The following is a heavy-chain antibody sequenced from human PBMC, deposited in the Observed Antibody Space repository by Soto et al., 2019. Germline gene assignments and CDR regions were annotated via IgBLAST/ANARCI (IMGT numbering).Heavy chain of an antibody. J-gene: IGHJ4*02. CDR2: ISYDGSKK. D-gene: IGHD6-25*01. CDR1: GFTFSSCA. Sequence: QVQLVESGGGVVQPGRSLRLSCAASGFTFSSCAMHWVRQAPGKGLEWVAIISYDGSKKYYADSVKGRFTISRDNSKNTLYLQMNRLRAEDTAVYYCARGEEEGAAYFDYWGQGTLVTVSS. CDR3: ARGEEEGAAYFDY. V-gene: IGHV3-30-3*01.